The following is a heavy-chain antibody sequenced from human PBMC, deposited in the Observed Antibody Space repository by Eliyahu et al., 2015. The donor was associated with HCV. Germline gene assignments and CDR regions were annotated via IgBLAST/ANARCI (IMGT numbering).Heavy chain of an antibody. CDR1: GGSISXGSYY. Sequence: QVQLQESGPGLVKPSQTLSLTCXVSGGSISXGSYYWXWIRQPAGKGLEWIGRIYTSGSTNYNPSLKSRVTISVDTSKNQFSLKLSSVTAADTAVYYCARGRYYYDSSGYYGSRFDPWGQGTLVTVSS. D-gene: IGHD3-22*01. V-gene: IGHV4-61*02. J-gene: IGHJ5*02. CDR2: IYTSGST. CDR3: ARGRYYYDSSGYYGSRFDP.